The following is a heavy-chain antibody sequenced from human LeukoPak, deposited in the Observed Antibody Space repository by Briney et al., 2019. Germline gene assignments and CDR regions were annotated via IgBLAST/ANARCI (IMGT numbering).Heavy chain of an antibody. J-gene: IGHJ5*02. CDR1: GGSISSYY. V-gene: IGHV4-59*01. CDR3: AAITMVRGGWFDP. D-gene: IGHD3-10*01. CDR2: IYYSGST. Sequence: SETLSLTCTVSGGSISSYYWSWIRQPPGKGLEWIGYIYYSGSTNYNPSLKSRVTISVDMSKNQFSLKLSSVTAADTAVYYCAAITMVRGGWFDPWGQGTLVTVPS.